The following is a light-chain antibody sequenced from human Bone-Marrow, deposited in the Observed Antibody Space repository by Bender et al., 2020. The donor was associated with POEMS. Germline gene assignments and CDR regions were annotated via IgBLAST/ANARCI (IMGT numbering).Light chain of an antibody. J-gene: IGLJ3*02. V-gene: IGLV1-40*01. CDR2: GNN. CDR1: TSNIGAGYD. Sequence: QSVLTQPPSVSGAPGQRVTISCTGSTSNIGAGYDVHWYQQLPGTAPKLLIYGNNKRPSGVPDRFSGSKSGTSASLAITGLQAEDEADYYCQSYDNSLSVHWVFGGGTKLTVL. CDR3: QSYDNSLSVHWV.